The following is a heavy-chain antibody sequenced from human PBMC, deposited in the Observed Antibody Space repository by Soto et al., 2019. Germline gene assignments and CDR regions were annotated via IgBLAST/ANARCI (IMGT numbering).Heavy chain of an antibody. CDR1: GFTFSSYA. CDR3: ARASVAGSGEYFQH. CDR2: ISYDGSNK. Sequence: GGSLRLSCAASGFTFSSYAMHWVRQAPGKGLEWVAVISYDGSNKYYADSVKGRFTISRDNSKNTLYLQMNSLRAEDTAVYYCARASVAGSGEYFQHWGQGTLVTVSS. D-gene: IGHD6-19*01. V-gene: IGHV3-30-3*01. J-gene: IGHJ1*01.